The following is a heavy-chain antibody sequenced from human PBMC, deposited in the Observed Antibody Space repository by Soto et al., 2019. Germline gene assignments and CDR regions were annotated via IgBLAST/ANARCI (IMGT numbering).Heavy chain of an antibody. J-gene: IGHJ4*02. V-gene: IGHV2-5*02. CDR2: IYWDDSK. CDR3: AQKGRGYFDY. D-gene: IGHD3-10*01. Sequence: QITLKESGPTLVKPTETLTLTCTFSGFSLNTRDLGVGWIRQPQGKALEWLAIIYWDDSKNYSPSLKSRLTITKVTSKNQVVLTVTDMDPVDTATYYCAQKGRGYFDYWGQGTLVTVSS. CDR1: GFSLNTRDLG.